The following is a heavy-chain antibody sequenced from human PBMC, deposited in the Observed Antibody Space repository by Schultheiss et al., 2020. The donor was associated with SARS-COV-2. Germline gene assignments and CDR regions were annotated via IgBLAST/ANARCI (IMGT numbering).Heavy chain of an antibody. J-gene: IGHJ4*02. CDR2: IYYSGST. CDR3: ARCRRDIVVVPAAIWAY. D-gene: IGHD2-2*01. V-gene: IGHV4-59*01. CDR1: GGSISSYY. Sequence: SETLSLTCTVSGGSISSYYWSWIRQPPGKGLEWIGYIYYSGSTYYNPSLKSRVTISVDTSKNQFSLKLSSVTAADTAVYYCARCRRDIVVVPAAIWAYWGQGTLVTVSS.